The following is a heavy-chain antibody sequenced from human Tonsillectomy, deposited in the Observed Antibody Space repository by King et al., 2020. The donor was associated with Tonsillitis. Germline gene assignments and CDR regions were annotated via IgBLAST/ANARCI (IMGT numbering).Heavy chain of an antibody. CDR1: GFTFSSYS. CDR2: ISITSGTI. Sequence: VQLVESGGGLAQPGGSLRLSCAASGFTFSSYSINWVRQAPGKGLEWVSYISITSGTIYYADSVKGRFTISRDNAKNSLYLQMNSLRAEDTAVYYCARDQLHNYGRFDAFDIWGQGTMVTVS. D-gene: IGHD5-18*01. J-gene: IGHJ3*02. CDR3: ARDQLHNYGRFDAFDI. V-gene: IGHV3-48*01.